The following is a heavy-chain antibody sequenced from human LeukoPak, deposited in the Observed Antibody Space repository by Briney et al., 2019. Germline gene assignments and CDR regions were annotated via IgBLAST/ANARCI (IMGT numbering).Heavy chain of an antibody. CDR1: GGTFSSYA. CDR2: IIPILGTA. J-gene: IGHJ3*02. D-gene: IGHD6-19*01. Sequence: ASVKVSCKASGGTFSSYAISWVRQAPGQGLEWMGGIIPILGTANYAQKFQGRVTITTDESTSTAYMELSSLRSEDTAVYYCARHLTFGFGSGDAFDIWGQGVMVTVSS. V-gene: IGHV1-69*05. CDR3: ARHLTFGFGSGDAFDI.